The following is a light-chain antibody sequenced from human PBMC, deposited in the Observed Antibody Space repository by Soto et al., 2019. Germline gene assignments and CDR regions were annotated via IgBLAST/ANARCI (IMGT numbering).Light chain of an antibody. Sequence: QSALTQPASVSGSPGQSITISCTGTSSDVGGYSFVSWYQQHPGKAPKVMIYDVIKRPSGVPDRFSGSKSGNTASLTVSGLRADDEAVYYCSSFVGGDSFDVIFGGGTKLTVL. J-gene: IGLJ2*01. CDR3: SSFVGGDSFDVI. CDR1: SSDVGGYSF. V-gene: IGLV2-8*01. CDR2: DVI.